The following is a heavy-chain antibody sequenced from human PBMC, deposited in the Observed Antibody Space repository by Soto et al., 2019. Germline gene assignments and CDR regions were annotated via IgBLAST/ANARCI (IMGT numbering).Heavy chain of an antibody. V-gene: IGHV3-30*18. J-gene: IGHJ1*01. D-gene: IGHD6-13*01. CDR3: AKDSGSSGWYWPATLSY. CDR1: GFTFSSYG. CDR2: ISYDGSNK. Sequence: GGSLRLSCAASGFTFSSYGMHWVRQAPGKGLEWVAVISYDGSNKYYADSVKGRFTISRDNSKNTLYLQMNSLRAEDTAVYYCAKDSGSSGWYWPATLSYWGQGTLVTVSS.